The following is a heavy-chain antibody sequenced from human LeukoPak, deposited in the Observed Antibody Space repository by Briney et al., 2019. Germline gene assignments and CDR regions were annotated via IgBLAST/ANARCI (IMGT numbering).Heavy chain of an antibody. CDR3: ARGKGGVRGVIHYYYYYGMDV. J-gene: IGHJ6*04. V-gene: IGHV4-30-2*01. D-gene: IGHD3-10*01. CDR1: GGSISSGGYS. CDR2: IYHSGST. Sequence: SETLSLTCAVSGGSISSGGYSGSWIRQPPGKGLEWIGYIYHSGSTYYNPSLKSRVTISVDRSKNQFSLKLSSVTAADTAVYYCARGKGGVRGVIHYYYYYGMDVWGKGTTVTVSS.